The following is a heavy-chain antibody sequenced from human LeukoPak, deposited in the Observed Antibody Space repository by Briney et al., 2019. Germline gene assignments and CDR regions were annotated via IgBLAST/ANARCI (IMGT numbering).Heavy chain of an antibody. Sequence: SETLSLTCTVSGGSISSSSDYWGWIRQPPGKGLEWIGNIYYISGSTYYNPPLKSRVTISVDTSKNQFSLKLSSVTAADTAVYYCARVGSSWPHYYFGYWGQGALVTVSS. V-gene: IGHV4-39*07. CDR1: GGSISSSSDY. D-gene: IGHD6-13*01. CDR2: IYYISGST. CDR3: ARVGSSWPHYYFGY. J-gene: IGHJ4*02.